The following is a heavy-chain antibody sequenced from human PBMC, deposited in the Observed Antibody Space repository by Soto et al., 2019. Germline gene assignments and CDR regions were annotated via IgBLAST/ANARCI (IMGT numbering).Heavy chain of an antibody. V-gene: IGHV3-30*18. CDR3: AKDQHYYDSSGFHATSYYPDY. CDR2: ISYDGNNK. J-gene: IGHJ4*02. CDR1: GFTFNSYG. D-gene: IGHD3-22*01. Sequence: QVQLVDSGGGVVQPGRSLRLSCAASGFTFNSYGMHWVRQAPGKGLEWVAFISYDGNNKYYGDSVKGRFTISRDNSKNTLNLQMNTLRGEDTAVDYCAKDQHYYDSSGFHATSYYPDYGGQGTLVTVSS.